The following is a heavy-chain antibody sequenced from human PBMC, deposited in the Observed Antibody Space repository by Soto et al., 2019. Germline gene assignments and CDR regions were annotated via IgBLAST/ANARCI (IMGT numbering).Heavy chain of an antibody. Sequence: SETLSLTCAVYGGSFSGYYWSWIRQPPGKGLEWIGEINHSGSTNYNPSLKSRVTISVDTSKNQFSLKLSSVTAADTAVYYCARGFSVTMVRGVISFGGYYYYGMDVWGQGTTVTVSS. D-gene: IGHD3-10*01. CDR1: GGSFSGYY. J-gene: IGHJ6*02. CDR3: ARGFSVTMVRGVISFGGYYYYGMDV. V-gene: IGHV4-34*01. CDR2: INHSGST.